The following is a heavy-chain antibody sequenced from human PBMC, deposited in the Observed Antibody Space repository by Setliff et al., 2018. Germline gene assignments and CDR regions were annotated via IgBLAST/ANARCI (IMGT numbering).Heavy chain of an antibody. V-gene: IGHV1-18*01. CDR2: ISGYNGKT. CDR3: VRGPGPSVVVAIPFDH. CDR1: GYTFTNYG. J-gene: IGHJ4*02. Sequence: ASVKVSCKASGYTFTNYGVSWVRQAPGQGLEWMGWISGYNGKTNYAQKVQGRVTLTADTSTTTAYLELTSLRYDDTAVYYCVRGPGPSVVVAIPFDHWGQGSLVTVSS. D-gene: IGHD5-12*01.